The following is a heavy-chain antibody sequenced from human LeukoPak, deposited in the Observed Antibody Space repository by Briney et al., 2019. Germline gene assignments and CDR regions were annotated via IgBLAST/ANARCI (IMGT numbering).Heavy chain of an antibody. D-gene: IGHD2-2*01. CDR2: IIYSGST. CDR3: ARDQGGL. J-gene: IGHJ4*02. CDR1: VGSFSDYS. Sequence: PSETLSLTCAVYVGSFSDYSWSWIRQSPGKGLEWIGEIIYSGSTNYNPSLKSRVTISIDTSKNQFSLKVTSLTAADTAVYYCARDQGGLWGQGTLVTVSS. V-gene: IGHV4-34*12.